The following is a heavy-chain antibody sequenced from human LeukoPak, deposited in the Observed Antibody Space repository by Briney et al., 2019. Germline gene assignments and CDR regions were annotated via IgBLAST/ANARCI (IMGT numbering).Heavy chain of an antibody. J-gene: IGHJ3*02. CDR1: GFTFSSYS. D-gene: IGHD3-22*01. V-gene: IGHV3-21*01. CDR3: AREDYYDSSHAFDI. CDR2: ISSSSSYV. Sequence: VGSLRLSCAASGFTFSSYSMNWVRQAPGKGLEWVSSISSSSSYVYYADSVKGRFTISRDNAKNSLYLQMNSLRAEDTAVYYCAREDYYDSSHAFDIWGQGTMVTVSS.